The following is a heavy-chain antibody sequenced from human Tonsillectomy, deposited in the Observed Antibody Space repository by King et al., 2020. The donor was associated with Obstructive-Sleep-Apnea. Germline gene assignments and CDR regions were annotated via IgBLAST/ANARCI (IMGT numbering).Heavy chain of an antibody. V-gene: IGHV4-30-4*07. D-gene: IGHD4-17*01. CDR3: ARERGGGDYYFDY. CDR2: IYYSGST. Sequence: QLQESGPGLVKPSQTLSLTCAVSGGSISSGGYSWSWIRQPPGKGLEWIGYIYYSGSTYYNPSLKSRVTISVDTSKNQFSLKLSSVTAADTAVYYCARERGGGDYYFDYWGQGTLVTVSS. CDR1: GGSISSGGYS. J-gene: IGHJ4*02.